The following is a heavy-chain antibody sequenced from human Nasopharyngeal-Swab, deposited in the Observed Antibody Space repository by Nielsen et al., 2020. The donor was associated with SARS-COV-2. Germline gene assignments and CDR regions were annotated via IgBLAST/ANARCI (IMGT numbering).Heavy chain of an antibody. Sequence: SETLSLTCTVSGGSISSYYWSWIRQHPGKGLEWIGYIYYSGSTYYNPSLKSRVTISVDTSKNQFSLKLSPVTAADTAVYYCARDQRGPIVVKAFDIWGQGTMVTVSS. J-gene: IGHJ3*02. CDR1: GGSISSYY. V-gene: IGHV4-59*06. CDR3: ARDQRGPIVVKAFDI. D-gene: IGHD3-22*01. CDR2: IYYSGST.